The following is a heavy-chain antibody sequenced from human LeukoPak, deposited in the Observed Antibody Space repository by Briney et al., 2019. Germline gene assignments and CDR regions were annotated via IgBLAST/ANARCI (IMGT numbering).Heavy chain of an antibody. CDR3: AKDRAPLIVPAALDS. D-gene: IGHD2-2*01. V-gene: IGHV3-30*02. CDR2: IRYDGSNK. Sequence: GGSLRLSCAASGFTFSDYGMNWVRQAPGKGLEWVAFIRYDGSNKYYAGSVKGRFTISRDNSKNTLYLQMNSLRAEDTAVYYCAKDRAPLIVPAALDSWGQGTLVTVSS. J-gene: IGHJ4*02. CDR1: GFTFSDYG.